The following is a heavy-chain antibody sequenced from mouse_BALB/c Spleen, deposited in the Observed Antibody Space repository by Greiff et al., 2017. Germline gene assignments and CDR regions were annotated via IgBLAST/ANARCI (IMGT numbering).Heavy chain of an antibody. CDR1: GFNIKDTY. V-gene: IGHV14-3*02. CDR2: IDPANGNT. J-gene: IGHJ4*01. CDR3: ARWGWLLDYYAMDY. Sequence: EVQLQQSGAELVKPGASVKFSCTASGFNIKDTYMHWVKQRPEQGLEWIGRIDPANGNTKYDPKFQGKATITADTSSNTAYLQLSSLTSEDTAVYYCARWGWLLDYYAMDYWGQGTSVTVSS. D-gene: IGHD2-3*01.